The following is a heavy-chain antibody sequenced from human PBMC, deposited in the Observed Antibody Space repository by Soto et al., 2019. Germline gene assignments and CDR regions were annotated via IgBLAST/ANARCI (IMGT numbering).Heavy chain of an antibody. D-gene: IGHD3-22*01. CDR1: GYTFTSYG. CDR3: ARDLDSSGLYYYYGMDV. V-gene: IGHV1-2*02. Sequence: ASVKVSCKASGYTFTSYGISWVRQAPGQGLEWMGWINPNSGGTNYAQKFQGRVTMTRDTSISTAYMELSRLRSDDTAVYYCARDLDSSGLYYYYGMDVWGQGTTVTVSS. J-gene: IGHJ6*02. CDR2: INPNSGGT.